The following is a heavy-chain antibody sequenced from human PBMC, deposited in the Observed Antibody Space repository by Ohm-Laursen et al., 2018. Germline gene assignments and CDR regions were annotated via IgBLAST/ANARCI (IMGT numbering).Heavy chain of an antibody. CDR1: SVSISSYY. V-gene: IGHV4-59*01. D-gene: IGHD3-16*01. CDR3: ARSTRGNYGYYYYGMDV. Sequence: TLSLTCTVSSVSISSYYWTWIRQPPGKGLEWIGYIYYSGSTNYSPSLRSRVTISLDTSKNQFSLKLSSVTAADTAVYYCARSTRGNYGYYYYGMDVWGQGTTVSVSS. CDR2: IYYSGST. J-gene: IGHJ6*02.